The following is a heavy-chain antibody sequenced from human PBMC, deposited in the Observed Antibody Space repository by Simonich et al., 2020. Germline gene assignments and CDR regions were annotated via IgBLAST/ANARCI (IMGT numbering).Heavy chain of an antibody. CDR1: GGSFSGYY. CDR3: ARVGGPDAFDI. V-gene: IGHV4-34*01. J-gene: IGHJ3*02. Sequence: QVQLQQWGAGLLKPSETLSLTCAVYGGSFSGYYWSWIRQPPGKGLGWIGEINHSGSTNYNPSLKSRVTISVDTSKNQFSLKLSSVTAADTAVYYCARVGGPDAFDIWGQGTMVTVSS. CDR2: INHSGST. D-gene: IGHD1-26*01.